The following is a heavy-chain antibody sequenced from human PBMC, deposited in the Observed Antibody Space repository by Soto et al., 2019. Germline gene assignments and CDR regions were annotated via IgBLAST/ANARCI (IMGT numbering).Heavy chain of an antibody. CDR2: ITPFNDNT. CDR3: ARTDKGDYVPPLDN. CDR1: GYTFTTYG. Sequence: QIHLVQSGGEVKKPGASVKVSCKPSGYTFTTYGITWVRQAPGKGLEWMGWITPFNDNTNYAQNLQGRVTMTTDTATNTAYLELTSLTSDDTGVYYCARTDKGDYVPPLDNWGQGTLVTVSS. V-gene: IGHV1-18*01. D-gene: IGHD4-17*01. J-gene: IGHJ4*02.